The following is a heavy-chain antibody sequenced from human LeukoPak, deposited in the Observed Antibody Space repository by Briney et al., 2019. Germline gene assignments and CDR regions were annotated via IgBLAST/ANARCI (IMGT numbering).Heavy chain of an antibody. V-gene: IGHV4-59*08. CDR2: IYYSGST. CDR3: ARHAYLVSGYSQFDY. CDR1: GGSISSYY. D-gene: IGHD3-22*01. J-gene: IGHJ4*02. Sequence: SETLSLTCTVSGGSISSYYWSWIRQPPGKGLEWIGYIYYSGSTNCSPSLKSRVTISVDTSKNQFSLKLSSVTAADTAVYYCARHAYLVSGYSQFDYWGQGTLVTVSS.